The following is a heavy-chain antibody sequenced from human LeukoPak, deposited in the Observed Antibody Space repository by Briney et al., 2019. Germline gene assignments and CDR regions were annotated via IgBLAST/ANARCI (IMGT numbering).Heavy chain of an antibody. CDR1: GFTFSSYE. V-gene: IGHV3-48*03. J-gene: IGHJ4*02. CDR2: ISSSGTTI. D-gene: IGHD4-17*01. Sequence: GGSLRLSCAASGFTFSSYEMNWVRQAPGKGLEWVSYISSSGTTIYYADSVKGRFTISRDNAKNSLYLQMNSLRAEDTAVYYCARSMTTVTPDVFDYWGQGTLVTVSS. CDR3: ARSMTTVTPDVFDY.